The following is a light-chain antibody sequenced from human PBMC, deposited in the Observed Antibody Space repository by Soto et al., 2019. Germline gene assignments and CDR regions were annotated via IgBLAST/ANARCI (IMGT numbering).Light chain of an antibody. J-gene: IGLJ2*01. V-gene: IGLV1-40*01. CDR2: DNN. Sequence: QLVLTQPPSVSGAPGQRVTISCTGSSSNIGAGFDVHWYQHLRGTAPKLLIYDNNNRPSGVPDRFSGSKSGTSASLAITGLQAEDEADYYCQSYDSSLLHVVFGGGTKVTVL. CDR3: QSYDSSLLHVV. CDR1: SSNIGAGFD.